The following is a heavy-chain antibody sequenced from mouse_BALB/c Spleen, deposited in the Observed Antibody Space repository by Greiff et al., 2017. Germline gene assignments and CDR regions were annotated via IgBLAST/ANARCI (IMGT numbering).Heavy chain of an antibody. CDR3: ARGGITTATGAMDY. D-gene: IGHD1-2*01. Sequence: EVQVVESGGGLVKPGGSLKLSCAASGFTFSDYYMYWVRQTPEKRLEWVATISDGGSYTYYPDSVKGRFTISRDNAKNNLYLQMSSLKSEDTAMYYCARGGITTATGAMDYWGQGTSVTVSS. CDR1: GFTFSDYY. J-gene: IGHJ4*01. V-gene: IGHV5-4*02. CDR2: ISDGGSYT.